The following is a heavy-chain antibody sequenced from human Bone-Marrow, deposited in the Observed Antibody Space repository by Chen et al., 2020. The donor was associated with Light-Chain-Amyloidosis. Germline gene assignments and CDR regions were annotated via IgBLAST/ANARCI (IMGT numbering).Heavy chain of an antibody. CDR3: ARHLGHYGERGWFDP. CDR2: IYPGDSAP. J-gene: IGHJ5*02. Sequence: EVQLVQSAAEVKKPGESLMISCKGSGYSVTSYWIGWVRQMPGKGLEWMGIIYPGDSAPRYSPSFQGQVTISADKSISTAYLQWSSLKASDTAMYYCARHLGHYGERGWFDPWGQGTLVTVSS. D-gene: IGHD4-17*01. V-gene: IGHV5-51*01. CDR1: GYSVTSYW.